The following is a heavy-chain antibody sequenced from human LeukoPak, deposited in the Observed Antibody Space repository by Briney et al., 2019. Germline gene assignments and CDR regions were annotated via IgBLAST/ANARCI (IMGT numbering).Heavy chain of an antibody. Sequence: PSHTLSLTCTVSGGSISGYYWSWIRQPPGKGLEWIRYIPYSWSTNYNPSLTSRLTISVDTSKNQISLKLSSVTAADTAVYYCARLGVGSNWFDPWGQGTLVTVSS. D-gene: IGHD1-26*01. J-gene: IGHJ5*02. V-gene: IGHV4-59*08. CDR1: GGSISGYY. CDR2: IPYSWST. CDR3: ARLGVGSNWFDP.